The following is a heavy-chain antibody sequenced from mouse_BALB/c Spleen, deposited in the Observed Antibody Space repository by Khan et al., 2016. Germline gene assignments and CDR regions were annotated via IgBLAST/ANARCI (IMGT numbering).Heavy chain of an antibody. CDR1: GFSLTGYG. CDR2: IWGDGRR. CDR3: SSDYDGFAY. V-gene: IGHV2-6-7*01. D-gene: IGHD2-12*01. J-gene: IGHJ3*01. Sequence: QVQLKQSGPGLVAPSQSLSITCTVSGFSLTGYGVNWVRQPPGKGLEWLGKIWGDGRRDYNSGLKSRVSISKDNSKSQVFLKMNSLQTDDTANYXCSSDYDGFAYWGQGTLVIVSA.